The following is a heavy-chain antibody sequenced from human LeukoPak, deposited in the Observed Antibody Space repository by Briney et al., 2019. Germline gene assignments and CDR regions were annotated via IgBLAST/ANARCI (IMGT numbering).Heavy chain of an antibody. CDR2: INHSGST. V-gene: IGHV4-34*01. D-gene: IGHD5-18*01. CDR3: ARGYSYGGYYYGMDV. J-gene: IGHJ6*02. CDR1: GGSFSGYY. Sequence: SETLSLTCAVYGGSFSGYYWSWIRQPPGKGLEWIGEINHSGSTNYNPSLKSRVTISVDTSKNQFSLKLSSVTAADTAVYYCARGYSYGGYYYGMDVWGQGTTVTVSS.